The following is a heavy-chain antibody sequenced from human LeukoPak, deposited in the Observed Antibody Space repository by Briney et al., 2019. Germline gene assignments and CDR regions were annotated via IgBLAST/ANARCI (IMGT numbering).Heavy chain of an antibody. V-gene: IGHV4-34*01. D-gene: IGHD3-10*01. J-gene: IGHJ4*02. CDR3: ARQGVADRGVIILKRPAGFDY. Sequence: SETLSLTCAVYGGSFSGYYWSWIRQPPGKGLEWIGEINHSGSTNYNPSLKSRVTISVDTSKNQFSLKLSSVTAADTAMYYCARQGVADRGVIILKRPAGFDYWGQGTLVTVSS. CDR2: INHSGST. CDR1: GGSFSGYY.